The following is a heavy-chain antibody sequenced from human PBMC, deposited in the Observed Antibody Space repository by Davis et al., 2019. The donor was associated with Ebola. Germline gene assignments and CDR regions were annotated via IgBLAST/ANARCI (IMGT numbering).Heavy chain of an antibody. Sequence: PSETLSLTCDTSGDTVSSIDGAWNWIRQSPSGGLEWLGRTYYNSKWISDYAISVKSRITINPDTSKDQVSLQLNSVTPEDTAVYYCARGWLRGGFDYWGQGTLVTVSS. CDR1: GDTVSSIDGA. CDR3: ARGWLRGGFDY. V-gene: IGHV6-1*01. J-gene: IGHJ4*02. D-gene: IGHD5-12*01. CDR2: TYYNSKWIS.